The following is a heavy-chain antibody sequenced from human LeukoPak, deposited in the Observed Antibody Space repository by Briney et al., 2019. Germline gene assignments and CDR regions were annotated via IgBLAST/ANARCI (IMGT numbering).Heavy chain of an antibody. CDR2: IYSGGST. CDR1: GFTVGSNY. V-gene: IGHV3-53*04. J-gene: IGHJ6*02. CDR3: ASAYDYYYGMDV. Sequence: GGSLRLSCAASGFTVGSNYMSWVRQAPGKGLEWVSVIYSGGSTYYADSVKGRFTISRHNSKNTLYLQMNNLRAEDTAVYYCASAYDYYYGMDVWGQGTTVTVSS.